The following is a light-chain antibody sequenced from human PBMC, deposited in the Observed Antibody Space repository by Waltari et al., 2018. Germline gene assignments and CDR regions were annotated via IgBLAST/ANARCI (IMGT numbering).Light chain of an antibody. CDR3: ASYAGNNNFV. V-gene: IGLV2-8*01. CDR1: SSDIGASNY. J-gene: IGLJ1*01. CDR2: EVS. Sequence: QSALTQPPSASGSPGQSVSISCPCTSSDIGASNYVPWYQKHPGKAPKLMISEVSKRPSGVPDRFSGSKSGNTASLTVSGLQAEDEADYYCASYAGNNNFVFGSGTKVTVL.